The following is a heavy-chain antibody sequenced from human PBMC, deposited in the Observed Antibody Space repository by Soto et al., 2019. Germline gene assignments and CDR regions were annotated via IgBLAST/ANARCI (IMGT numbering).Heavy chain of an antibody. V-gene: IGHV3-23*01. J-gene: IGHJ4*02. CDR3: AKFGSFRSGSSVLRRMYYFDY. D-gene: IGHD3-10*01. CDR2: ISGSVGST. Sequence: GGSLRLSCAASGFTFSSYAMSWVRQAPGKGLEWVSAISGSVGSTYYADSVKVRFTISRDNSKNPLYLQMNSLRAEDTAVYYCAKFGSFRSGSSVLRRMYYFDYWGQGTLVTVSS. CDR1: GFTFSSYA.